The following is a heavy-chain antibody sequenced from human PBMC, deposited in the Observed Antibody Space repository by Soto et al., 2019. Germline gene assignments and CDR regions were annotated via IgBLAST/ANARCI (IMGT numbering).Heavy chain of an antibody. CDR1: GGSFSGYY. CDR3: ARDKITGLFDY. D-gene: IGHD2-8*02. CDR2: INHSGST. V-gene: IGHV4-34*01. Sequence: SETLSLTCAVYGGSFSGYYWTWIRQPPGTGLEWIGEINHSGSTNYNPSLKSRVTISVDTSKNQFSLKLTTVTAADTAVYYCARDKITGLFDYWGQGTLVTVSS. J-gene: IGHJ4*02.